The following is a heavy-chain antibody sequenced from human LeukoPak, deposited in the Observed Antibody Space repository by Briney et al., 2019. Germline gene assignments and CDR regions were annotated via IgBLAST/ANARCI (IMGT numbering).Heavy chain of an antibody. CDR1: GFTVSSNY. Sequence: GGSLRLSCAASGFTVSSNYMSWVRQAPGKGLEWVSVIYSGGSTYYADSVKGRFTISRDNSKNTLYLQMNSLRAEDTAVYYCARDITEDYGDYVTGATYGMDVWGQGTTVTVSS. CDR3: ARDITEDYGDYVTGATYGMDV. D-gene: IGHD4-17*01. CDR2: IYSGGST. V-gene: IGHV3-66*01. J-gene: IGHJ6*02.